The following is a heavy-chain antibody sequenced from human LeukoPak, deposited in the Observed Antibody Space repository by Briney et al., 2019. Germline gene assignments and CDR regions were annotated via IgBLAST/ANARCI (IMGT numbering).Heavy chain of an antibody. V-gene: IGHV1-18*01. CDR1: GYTFASYG. J-gene: IGHJ4*02. D-gene: IGHD1-26*01. CDR2: ISTYNGNT. Sequence: VSSVKVSCKASGYTFASYGVSWVRQAPGQVLEWMGWISTYNGNTNYAQKLQGRVTMTTDTSTSTAYMELRSLRSDDTAVYYCARDDSGSPDYWGQGTLVTVSS. CDR3: ARDDSGSPDY.